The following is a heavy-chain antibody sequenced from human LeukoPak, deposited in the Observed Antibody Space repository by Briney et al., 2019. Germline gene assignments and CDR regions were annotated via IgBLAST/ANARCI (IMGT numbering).Heavy chain of an antibody. J-gene: IGHJ6*03. Sequence: PGGSLRLSCAASGFTFSSYGMSWVRQAPGKGLEWVSAISGSGGSTYYADSVKGRFTISRDNSKNTLYLQMNSLRAEDTAVYYCARDGSGSSYYYYMDVWGKGTTVTVSS. CDR3: ARDGSGSSYYYYMDV. V-gene: IGHV3-23*01. CDR2: ISGSGGST. D-gene: IGHD3-10*01. CDR1: GFTFSSYG.